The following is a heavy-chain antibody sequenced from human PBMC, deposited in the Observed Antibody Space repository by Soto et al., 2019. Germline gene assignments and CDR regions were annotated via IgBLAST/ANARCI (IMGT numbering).Heavy chain of an antibody. D-gene: IGHD2-8*01. CDR3: AKKGLGSLATYCTTGDCHYAFDV. J-gene: IGHJ3*01. Sequence: EVQLLESGGGLVRPGGSLRLSCAASGFTFYNYAMNWVRQAPGKGLEWVSTISGGGDGTYYADSVKGSFTISRDNSRNTVYLQMNGLRAEDTAVYYCAKKGLGSLATYCTTGDCHYAFDVWGQGTLVTVSS. V-gene: IGHV3-23*01. CDR2: ISGGGDGT. CDR1: GFTFYNYA.